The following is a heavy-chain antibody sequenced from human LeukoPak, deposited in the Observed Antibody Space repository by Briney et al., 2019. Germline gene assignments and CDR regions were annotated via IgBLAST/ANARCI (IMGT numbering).Heavy chain of an antibody. CDR2: ISSSGSTI. J-gene: IGHJ6*03. CDR3: ATFGAGYCSSTSCSPATYYYYYMDV. D-gene: IGHD2-2*01. V-gene: IGHV3-11*01. CDR1: GFTFSDYY. Sequence: PGRSLRLSCAASGFTFSDYYMSWIRQAPGKGLEWVSYISSSGSTIYYADSVKGRFTISRDNAKNSLYLQMNSLRAEDTAVYYCATFGAGYCSSTSCSPATYYYYYMDVWGKGTTVTVSS.